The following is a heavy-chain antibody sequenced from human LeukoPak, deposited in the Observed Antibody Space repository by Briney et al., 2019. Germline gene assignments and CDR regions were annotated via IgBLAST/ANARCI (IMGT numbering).Heavy chain of an antibody. CDR2: IWYDGSNK. Sequence: GGSLRLSCAASGFTFSSYGMHWVRQAPGKGLEWVAVIWYDGSNKYYADSVKARFTFSRDNSKYTLYLQMNSLRAEDTAVYYCARSPARYCSSTSCYWDHLQGAFDIWGQGTMVTVSS. V-gene: IGHV3-33*01. CDR1: GFTFSSYG. D-gene: IGHD2-2*01. J-gene: IGHJ3*02. CDR3: ARSPARYCSSTSCYWDHLQGAFDI.